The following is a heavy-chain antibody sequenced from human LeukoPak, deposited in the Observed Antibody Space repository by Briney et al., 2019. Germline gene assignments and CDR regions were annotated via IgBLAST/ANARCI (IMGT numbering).Heavy chain of an antibody. V-gene: IGHV3-21*01. CDR1: GFTFSSYS. Sequence: GGSLRLSCAASGFTFSSYSMNWVRQAPGKGLEGVSSISSSSSYIYYADSVKGRFTISRDNAKNSLYLQMNSLRAEDTAVYYCARDLAQWELIDYWGQGTLVTVSS. D-gene: IGHD1-26*01. CDR2: ISSSSSYI. CDR3: ARDLAQWELIDY. J-gene: IGHJ4*02.